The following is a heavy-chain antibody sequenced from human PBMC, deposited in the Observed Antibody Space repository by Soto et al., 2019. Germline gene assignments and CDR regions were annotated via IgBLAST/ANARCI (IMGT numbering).Heavy chain of an antibody. Sequence: QLQLQESGPGLVKPSETLSLTCSVSGGSISSNTHYWGWIRQPPGKGLEWIAAMYSSGNTYYNPSLKSRVTMSVDTSNNQFSLKVSSVTAADMAVYYCARTIRDYGTDVWGPGTTVTVSS. CDR1: GGSISSNTHY. CDR2: MYSSGNT. J-gene: IGHJ6*02. D-gene: IGHD2-2*02. CDR3: ARTIRDYGTDV. V-gene: IGHV4-39*01.